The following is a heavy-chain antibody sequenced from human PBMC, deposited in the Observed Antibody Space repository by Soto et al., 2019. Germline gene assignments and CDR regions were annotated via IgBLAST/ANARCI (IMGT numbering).Heavy chain of an antibody. D-gene: IGHD6-13*01. J-gene: IGHJ5*02. V-gene: IGHV4-34*01. Sequence: QVQLQQWGAGLLKPSETLSLTCAVYGGSFSGYYWSWIRQPPGKGLEWIGEINHSGSTNYNPSLKSRVTISVDTSKNQSSLKLSSVTAADTAVYYCARGQTAAGTGAGFDPWGQGTLVTVSS. CDR3: ARGQTAAGTGAGFDP. CDR1: GGSFSGYY. CDR2: INHSGST.